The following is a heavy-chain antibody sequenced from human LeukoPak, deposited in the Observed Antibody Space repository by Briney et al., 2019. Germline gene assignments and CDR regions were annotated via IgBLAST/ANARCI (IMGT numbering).Heavy chain of an antibody. D-gene: IGHD6-13*01. CDR3: GRGYSSNSWYFDY. Sequence: SQTLSLTCAISGDSVSSNSATWTWIRQSPSRGLEWLGRTYYRSKWYNDYAVSVKSRIVINPDASKNQFSLQLNSVTREDTAVYYCGRGYSSNSWYFDYWGQGTLVTVPS. CDR2: TYYRSKWYN. CDR1: GDSVSSNSAT. J-gene: IGHJ4*02. V-gene: IGHV6-1*01.